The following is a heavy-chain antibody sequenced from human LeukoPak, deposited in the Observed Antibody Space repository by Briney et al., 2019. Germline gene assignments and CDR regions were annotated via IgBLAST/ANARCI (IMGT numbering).Heavy chain of an antibody. J-gene: IGHJ5*02. D-gene: IGHD1-26*01. CDR3: ARYFSGGQFKWFDP. V-gene: IGHV4-30-2*01. CDR2: IYHGGSA. Sequence: SQTLSLTCAVSGDSISSGGYSWSWIRQPPGKGLEWIGYIYHGGSAYYDPSLKSRVNISVDKSKNQFSLELSSVTAEDTAVYYCARYFSGGQFKWFDPWGQGTLVTVSS. CDR1: GDSISSGGYS.